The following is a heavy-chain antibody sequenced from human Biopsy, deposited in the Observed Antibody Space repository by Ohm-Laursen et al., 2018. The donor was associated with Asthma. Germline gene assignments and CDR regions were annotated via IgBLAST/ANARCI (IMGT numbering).Heavy chain of an antibody. J-gene: IGHJ6*02. D-gene: IGHD6-19*01. Sequence: SSVKVSCNAPGGTFSNFAISWVRQAPGQGLEWLGGIMTVFGTTNYAQKFQGRVTITADESTSTAYMEVTGLRSEDTAIYYCARCQVGYSSGWSLLLKKIYYSGMDVWGQGTAVTVSS. CDR1: GGTFSNFA. CDR2: IMTVFGTT. V-gene: IGHV1-69*01. CDR3: ARCQVGYSSGWSLLLKKIYYSGMDV.